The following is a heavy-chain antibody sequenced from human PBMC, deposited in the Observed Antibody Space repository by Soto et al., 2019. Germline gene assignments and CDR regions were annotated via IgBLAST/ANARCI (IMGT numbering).Heavy chain of an antibody. CDR3: ARGSSYYDSSGYYRYFDY. CDR2: IGTAGDT. CDR1: GFTFSSYD. Sequence: RLSCAASGFTFSSYDMHWVRQATGKGLEWVSAIGTAGDTYYPGSVKGRFTISRENAKNSLYLQMNSLRAGDTAVYYCARGSSYYDSSGYYRYFDYWGQGTLVTVSS. D-gene: IGHD3-22*01. V-gene: IGHV3-13*01. J-gene: IGHJ4*02.